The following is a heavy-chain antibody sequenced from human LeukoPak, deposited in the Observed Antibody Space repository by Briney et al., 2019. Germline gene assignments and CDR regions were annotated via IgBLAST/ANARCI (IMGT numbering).Heavy chain of an antibody. V-gene: IGHV1-69*05. CDR3: ASGTSSGSLRC. Sequence: ASVKVSCKASGGTFSSYAISWVRQAPGQGLEWMGRIIPIFGTASYAQKFQGRVTITTDESTSTAYMELSSLRSEDTAVYYCASGTSSGSLRCWGQGTLVTVSS. CDR2: IIPIFGTA. J-gene: IGHJ4*02. D-gene: IGHD1-26*01. CDR1: GGTFSSYA.